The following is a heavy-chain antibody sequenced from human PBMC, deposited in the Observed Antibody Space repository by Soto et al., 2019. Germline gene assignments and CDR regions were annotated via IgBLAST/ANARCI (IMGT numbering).Heavy chain of an antibody. Sequence: ASVKVSCKASGGTFSSYAISWVRQAPGQGLEWMGGIIPIFGTANYAQKFQGRVTITADESTSTAYMELSSLRSEDTAVYYCATAPDYGRSKGMDVWGQGTTVTVSS. D-gene: IGHD4-17*01. CDR1: GGTFSSYA. V-gene: IGHV1-69*13. J-gene: IGHJ6*02. CDR2: IIPIFGTA. CDR3: ATAPDYGRSKGMDV.